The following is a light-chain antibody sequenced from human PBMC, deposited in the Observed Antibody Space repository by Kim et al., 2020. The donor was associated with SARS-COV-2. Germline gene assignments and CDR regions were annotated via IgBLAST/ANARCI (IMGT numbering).Light chain of an antibody. Sequence: SPGERATRSCRASQSVSSFLAWYQQKPGQAPRPLIYGASNRATGIPARFSGSGFGTDFTLTISSLEPEDFAVYYWQQRSNWPPLTFGGETKLDIK. CDR2: GAS. J-gene: IGKJ4*01. CDR1: QSVSSF. CDR3: QQRSNWPPLT. V-gene: IGKV3-11*01.